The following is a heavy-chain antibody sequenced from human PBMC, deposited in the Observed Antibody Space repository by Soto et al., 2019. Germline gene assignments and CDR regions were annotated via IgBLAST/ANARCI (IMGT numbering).Heavy chain of an antibody. D-gene: IGHD6-13*01. CDR2: ISHDGSEK. CDR1: RFTFSSYA. J-gene: IGHJ6*02. Sequence: QVQLVESGGGVDQRGKSLRLSCAASRFTFSSYAMDWVRQAPGKGLEWVAVISHDGSEKYYGDSVKGRFTISRDNPKNTVYLQMNSLRPEDTAVYYCARAAAYFYHYYYAMDVSGQGTAVTVSS. V-gene: IGHV3-30-3*01. CDR3: ARAAAYFYHYYYAMDV.